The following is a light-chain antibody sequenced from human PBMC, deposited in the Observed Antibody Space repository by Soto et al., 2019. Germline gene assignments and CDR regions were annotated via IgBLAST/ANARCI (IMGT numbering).Light chain of an antibody. CDR1: SSDVGGYNY. CDR3: SSYTTSNTRQIV. J-gene: IGLJ1*01. CDR2: DVS. V-gene: IGLV2-14*03. Sequence: QSVLTQPASVSGSPGQSITISCTGTSSDVGGYNYVSWYQHHPGKATKFIIYDVSNRPSGVSNRFSGSKSGNTASLTISGLQPEDEADYYCSSYTTSNTRQIVFGTGTKVTVL.